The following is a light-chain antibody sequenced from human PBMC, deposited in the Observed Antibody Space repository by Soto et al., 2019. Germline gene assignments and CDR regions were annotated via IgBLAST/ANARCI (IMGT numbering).Light chain of an antibody. V-gene: IGKV3-11*01. J-gene: IGKJ4*01. CDR1: QSVGNS. CDR2: DAS. CDR3: QQRTSWPLLT. Sequence: DIVLTQSPATLSLSPGERASLSCRASQSVGNSLAWYQQKLGQPPRLLIYDASTRATGVPARFSGSGSGTDFTLTIRSLEPEDFAVYYCQQRTSWPLLTFGGGTKVEIK.